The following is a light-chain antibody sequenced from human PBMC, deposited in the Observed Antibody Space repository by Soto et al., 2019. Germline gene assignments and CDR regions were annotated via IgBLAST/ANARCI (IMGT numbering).Light chain of an antibody. J-gene: IGKJ1*01. V-gene: IGKV4-1*01. CDR2: WAS. Sequence: DIVMTQSPDSLAVSLGERATINCKSSQSVLYSSNNNNYLAWYQQKPGQPPKLLIYWASTRESGVPDRFRGSGSGTDFTLTISSLRAEDVAVYYCQQYYSNPGTFGQGTKVDIK. CDR1: QSVLYSSNNNNY. CDR3: QQYYSNPGT.